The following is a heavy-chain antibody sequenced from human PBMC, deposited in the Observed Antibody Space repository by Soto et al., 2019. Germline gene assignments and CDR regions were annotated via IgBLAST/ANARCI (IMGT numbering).Heavy chain of an antibody. V-gene: IGHV4-59*08. CDR2: IYYSGST. CDR1: GGSISSYY. Sequence: SDTLSLTCTVSGGSISSYYCIWILHPPGKGLEFIGYIYYSGSTNYNPSLKSRVTISVDTSKNQFSLKLSSVTAADTAVYYRARLRFSTGIYAFDIWGQGTMVTVSS. J-gene: IGHJ3*02. D-gene: IGHD2-2*01. CDR3: ARLRFSTGIYAFDI.